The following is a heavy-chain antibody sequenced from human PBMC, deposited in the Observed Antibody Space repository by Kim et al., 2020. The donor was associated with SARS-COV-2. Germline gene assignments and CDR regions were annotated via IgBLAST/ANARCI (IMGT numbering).Heavy chain of an antibody. CDR2: ISSSGTTI. Sequence: GGSLRRSCAAPGFTFSSYAMNWVRQAPGKGLEWVSYISSSGTTIHYADSVKGRFTISRDNAKNSLLLQMNSLRVEDTALYYCATDDPAPDWGQGTLVAVS. CDR3: ATDDPAPD. CDR1: GFTFSSYA. V-gene: IGHV3-48*03. J-gene: IGHJ4*02.